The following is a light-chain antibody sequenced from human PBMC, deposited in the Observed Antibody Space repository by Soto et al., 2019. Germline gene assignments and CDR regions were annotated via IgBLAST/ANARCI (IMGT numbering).Light chain of an antibody. CDR2: AAS. J-gene: IGKJ4*01. V-gene: IGKV1-6*01. Sequence: AIQMTQSPSSLSASVGDTVTITCRASQGIGNDLAWYQQKPGKAPKLLIFAASSLQGGVPSRFSGSGSGTDFTLTISSLQPKDFATYYCLQDYNLLTFGGGTKVEI. CDR3: LQDYNLLT. CDR1: QGIGND.